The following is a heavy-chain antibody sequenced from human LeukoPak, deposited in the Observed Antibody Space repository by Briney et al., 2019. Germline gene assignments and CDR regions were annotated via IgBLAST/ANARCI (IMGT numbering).Heavy chain of an antibody. Sequence: PSETLSLTCTVSGGSIISGDYYWSWIRQPPGKGLEWIGYIYNSGSTYYNPSLKSRVTISVDTSKNQFSLKPSSVSAADTAVYHCARERDAGSFDYWGQGTLVTVSS. CDR3: ARERDAGSFDY. CDR1: GGSIISGDYY. J-gene: IGHJ4*02. V-gene: IGHV4-30-4*01. CDR2: IYNSGST. D-gene: IGHD6-13*01.